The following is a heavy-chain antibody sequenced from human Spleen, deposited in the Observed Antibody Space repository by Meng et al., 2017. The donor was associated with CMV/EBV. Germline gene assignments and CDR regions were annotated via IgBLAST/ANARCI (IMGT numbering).Heavy chain of an antibody. Sequence: TPYHLHWERQAPGQGLGWMGVINPSGGTTSYAQKVQGRVTMTRDTSTSTVYMELNSLTSDDTAVYYCARGAFGVVPPYNYYNGVDVWGQGTTVTVSS. CDR2: INPSGGTT. V-gene: IGHV1-46*01. CDR1: TPYH. D-gene: IGHD3-3*01. J-gene: IGHJ6*02. CDR3: ARGAFGVVPPYNYYNGVDV.